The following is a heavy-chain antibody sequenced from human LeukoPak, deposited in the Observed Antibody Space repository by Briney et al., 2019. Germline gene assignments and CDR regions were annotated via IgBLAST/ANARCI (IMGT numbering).Heavy chain of an antibody. CDR2: ISSSGSTI. Sequence: GGSLRLSCAASGFTFSSYEMNWVRQAPGKGLEWVSYISSSGSTIYYADSVKGRFTISRDNTKNSLYLQMNSLRAEDTAVYYCACSSTSCYLASCQKFDYWGQGTLVTVSS. J-gene: IGHJ4*02. V-gene: IGHV3-48*03. CDR1: GFTFSSYE. CDR3: ACSSTSCYLASCQKFDY. D-gene: IGHD2-2*01.